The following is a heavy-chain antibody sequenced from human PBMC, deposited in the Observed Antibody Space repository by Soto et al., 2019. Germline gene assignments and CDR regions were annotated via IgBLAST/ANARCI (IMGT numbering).Heavy chain of an antibody. V-gene: IGHV1-8*01. J-gene: IGHJ6*03. CDR3: ARLSSYDFWSGYYTDYYYYMDV. D-gene: IGHD3-3*01. Sequence: QVQLVQSGAEVKKPAASVKVSCKASGYTFTSYDINWVRQATGQGLEWMGWMNPNSGNTGYAQKFQGRVTMTRNTSISTAYMELSSLRSEDTAVYYCARLSSYDFWSGYYTDYYYYMDVWGKGTTVTVSS. CDR2: MNPNSGNT. CDR1: GYTFTSYD.